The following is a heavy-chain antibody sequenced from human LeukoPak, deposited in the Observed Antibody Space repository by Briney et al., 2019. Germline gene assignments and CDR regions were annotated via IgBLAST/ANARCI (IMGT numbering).Heavy chain of an antibody. D-gene: IGHD3-16*01. Sequence: GSLRLSCEASGFTFSSYAMSWVRQAPGKGLEWVSAISGSGYRTYYADKVKGRVTISRDNSKKTLYMEMNRLRAEDTAVYYCAKYPGGSFYYCGQGTLVTVSS. CDR3: AKYPGGSFYY. J-gene: IGHJ4*02. V-gene: IGHV3-23*01. CDR1: GFTFSSYA. CDR2: ISGSGYRT.